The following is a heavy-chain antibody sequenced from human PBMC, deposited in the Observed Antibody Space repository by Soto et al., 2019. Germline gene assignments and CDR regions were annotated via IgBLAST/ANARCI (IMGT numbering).Heavy chain of an antibody. CDR2: LYFSGST. D-gene: IGHD6-19*01. J-gene: IGHJ5*02. CDR1: GGSVRSDDYY. Sequence: SERLSLTCTVSGGSVRSDDYYWTWIHKPPGKGLEWIGYLYFSGSTHYNPSLNNRVIISVDTSKNQFSLKVTSVTAADTAVYYCARLQFTVSGTRSARSASWGQGTLVTVSS. V-gene: IGHV4-30-4*01. CDR3: ARLQFTVSGTRSARSAS.